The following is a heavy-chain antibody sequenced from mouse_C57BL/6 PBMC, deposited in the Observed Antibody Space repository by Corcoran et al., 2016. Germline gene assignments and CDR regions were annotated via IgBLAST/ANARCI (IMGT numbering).Heavy chain of an antibody. CDR3: ARWGRYYAMDY. J-gene: IGHJ4*01. CDR2: INTYSGVP. CDR1: GYTFTTYG. Sequence: QIQLVQSGPELKKPGETVKISCKASGYTFTTYGMSWVKQAPGKGLKWMGWINTYSGVPTYADDFKGRFAFSLETSASTAYLQINNLKNEDTATYFCARWGRYYAMDYWGQGTSVTVSS. V-gene: IGHV9-3*01.